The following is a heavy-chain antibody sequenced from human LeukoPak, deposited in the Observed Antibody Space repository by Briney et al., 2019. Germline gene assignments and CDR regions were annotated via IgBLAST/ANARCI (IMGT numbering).Heavy chain of an antibody. CDR1: GFTVSSNY. J-gene: IGHJ3*02. Sequence: GGSLRLSCAASGFTVSSNYMSWVRQAPGKGLEWVSLIYSGGNSYYADSVKGRFIISRDISKNTLYLQMNSLRAEDSALYYCARGGRGSAAVVAPRSFDIWGQGTMVTVSS. V-gene: IGHV3-53*01. CDR2: IYSGGNS. CDR3: ARGGRGSAAVVAPRSFDI. D-gene: IGHD3-22*01.